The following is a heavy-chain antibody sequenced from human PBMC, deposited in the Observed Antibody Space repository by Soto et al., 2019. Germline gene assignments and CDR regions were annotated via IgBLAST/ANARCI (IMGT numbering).Heavy chain of an antibody. V-gene: IGHV3-74*03. CDR1: GFTFSNYW. CDR2: INTDGTTT. Sequence: EVQLVESGGGLVQPGGSLRLSCAGSGFTFSNYWMHWVRQDPEKGLVWVSTINTDGTTTQYADSVKGRFTVTRDNAKNTLYWQMNSRRGEDTSVYFCAKDLSWGQCDYWGQGTLVTVSS. J-gene: IGHJ4*02. CDR3: AKDLSWGQCDY. D-gene: IGHD3-16*01.